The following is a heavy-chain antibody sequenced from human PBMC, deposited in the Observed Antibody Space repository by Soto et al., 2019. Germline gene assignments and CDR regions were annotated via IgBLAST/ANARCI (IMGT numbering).Heavy chain of an antibody. J-gene: IGHJ4*02. Sequence: QVQLKESGPGLVKPSETLSLTCNVSGGPIKRGVSYWICPRQPPGKAMEWIGYIFYSGTTNYSPSLKSRVAISIDTSKNQFSLSLTSVTAADTAVYYCARAGFSYGHLLFWGQGIRVTVST. CDR2: IFYSGTT. CDR3: ARAGFSYGHLLF. D-gene: IGHD3-10*01. V-gene: IGHV4-30-4*01. CDR1: GGPIKRGVSY.